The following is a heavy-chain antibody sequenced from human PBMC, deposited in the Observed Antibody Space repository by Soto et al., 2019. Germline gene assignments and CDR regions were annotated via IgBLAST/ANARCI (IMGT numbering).Heavy chain of an antibody. Sequence: EVQLLESGGGLVQPRRSLRLSCAASGFTFRNYAFTWVRPAPGKGLKWVSRISGSGRSTYDADSVKGRFTISRVKTNNPLNLKMSRLSGEEAAGYYCATVRCSSSKDGVDLWGKGTMVTVSS. CDR2: ISGSGRST. J-gene: IGHJ3*01. D-gene: IGHD6-13*01. CDR3: ATVRCSSSKDGVDL. V-gene: IGHV3-23*01. CDR1: GFTFRNYA.